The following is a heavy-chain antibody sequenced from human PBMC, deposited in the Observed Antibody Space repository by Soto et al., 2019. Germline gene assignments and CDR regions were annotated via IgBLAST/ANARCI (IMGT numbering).Heavy chain of an antibody. Sequence: EVQLLESGGGLVQPGGSLRLSCAASGFTFSNYDVTWVRQAPGKGLELVSTISGSGGSTYYADSVKGRFTISRDNSKTTLYLKMNSLRAEDTAVYYCAKDQGSSWYERDSWGQGTLVTVSS. D-gene: IGHD6-13*01. CDR1: GFTFSNYD. CDR2: ISGSGGST. V-gene: IGHV3-23*01. J-gene: IGHJ4*02. CDR3: AKDQGSSWYERDS.